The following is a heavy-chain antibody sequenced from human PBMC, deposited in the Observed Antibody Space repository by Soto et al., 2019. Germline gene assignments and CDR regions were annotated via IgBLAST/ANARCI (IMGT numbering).Heavy chain of an antibody. D-gene: IGHD5-18*01. CDR1: GGSISSGGYS. CDR3: ARVDTAMVAFDY. CDR2: IYHSGST. Sequence: QLQLQESGSGLVKPSQTLSLTCAVSGGSISSGGYSWSWIRQPPGKGLEWIGYIYHSGSTYYNPSLTSRVTISVDRSKTQFSLKLSSVTAADTAVYYCARVDTAMVAFDYWGQGTLVTVSS. J-gene: IGHJ4*02. V-gene: IGHV4-30-2*01.